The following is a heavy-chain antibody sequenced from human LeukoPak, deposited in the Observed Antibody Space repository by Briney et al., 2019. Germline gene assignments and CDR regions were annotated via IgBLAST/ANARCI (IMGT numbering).Heavy chain of an antibody. J-gene: IGHJ4*02. CDR2: IIPIFGTA. D-gene: IGHD6-13*01. CDR3: ARDRYSSSWGYFDY. V-gene: IGHV1-69*13. Sequence: SVKVSCKASGGTFSSYAISWVRQAPGQGLEWMGGIIPIFGTANCAQKFQGRVTITADESTSTAYMELSSLRSEDTAVYYCARDRYSSSWGYFDYWGQGTLVTVSS. CDR1: GGTFSSYA.